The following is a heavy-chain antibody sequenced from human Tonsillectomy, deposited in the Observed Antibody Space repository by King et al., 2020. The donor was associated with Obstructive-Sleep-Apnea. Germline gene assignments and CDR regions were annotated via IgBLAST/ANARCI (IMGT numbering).Heavy chain of an antibody. J-gene: IGHJ3*02. CDR3: ARDGYNSGAFDI. V-gene: IGHV4-30-4*01. D-gene: IGHD5-24*01. Sequence: QLQESGPGLVKPSQTLSLTCTVSGCSISSGDYYLSWVRQPPGKGLEWVGYIYYSGSTYFNPSLNSRVTISVDTSKNQFSLKPSSVTAADTAVYYCARDGYNSGAFDIWGQGTMVTVSS. CDR1: GCSISSGDYY. CDR2: IYYSGST.